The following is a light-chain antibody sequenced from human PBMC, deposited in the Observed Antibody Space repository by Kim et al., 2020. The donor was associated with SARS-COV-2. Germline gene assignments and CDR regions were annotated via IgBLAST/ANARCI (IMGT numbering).Light chain of an antibody. V-gene: IGLV4-69*01. CDR2: LNSDGSH. Sequence: ELTQSPSASASLGASVKLTCTLSSGHSSYAIAWHQQQPEKGPRYLMKLNSDGSHSKGDGIPDRFSGSSSGAERYLTISSLQSEDEADYYCQTWGTGIQVFGGGTQLTVL. J-gene: IGLJ2*01. CDR3: QTWGTGIQV. CDR1: SGHSSYA.